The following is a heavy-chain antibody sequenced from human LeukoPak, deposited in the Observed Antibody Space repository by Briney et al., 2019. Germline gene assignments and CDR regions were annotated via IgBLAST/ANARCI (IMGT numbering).Heavy chain of an antibody. V-gene: IGHV4-4*07. CDR1: GGSISSYD. CDR2: IYTSGST. Sequence: SETLTLTCTASGGSISSYDRSWIRQPAGKGLEWIGRIYTSGSTNYNPSLKSRVTMSVDTSKNQFSLKLSSVTAADTAVYYCAREIGLRFDPWGQGTLVTVSS. CDR3: AREIGLRFDP. D-gene: IGHD4-11*01. J-gene: IGHJ5*02.